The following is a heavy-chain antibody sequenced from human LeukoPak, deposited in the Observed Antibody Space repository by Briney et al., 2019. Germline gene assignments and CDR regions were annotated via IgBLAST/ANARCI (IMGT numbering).Heavy chain of an antibody. J-gene: IGHJ4*02. CDR3: ARDRGAYYYDTGY. V-gene: IGHV3-66*01. CDR2: IYTDGST. CDR1: GFTVNGNY. D-gene: IGHD3-22*01. Sequence: SGGSLRLSCAVSGFTVNGNYMTWVRQAPGKGLEWVSVIYTDGSTYYADSVKGRFTISRDNSKNTLYLQMNSLRAEDTAVYYCARDRGAYYYDTGYWGQGTLVTVSS.